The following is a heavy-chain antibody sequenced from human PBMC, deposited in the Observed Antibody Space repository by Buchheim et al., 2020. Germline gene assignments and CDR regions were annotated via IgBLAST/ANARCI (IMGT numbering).Heavy chain of an antibody. D-gene: IGHD1-26*01. Sequence: QVQLVQSGAEVKKPGASVKVSCKASGYTFTGYYMHWVRQAPGQGLEWMGWINPNSGGTNYAQKFQGWGTMTRDTSISPAYMELSRLRSDDTAVYYCARETALVGPELGYFDYWGQGTL. CDR2: INPNSGGT. CDR3: ARETALVGPELGYFDY. J-gene: IGHJ4*02. CDR1: GYTFTGYY. V-gene: IGHV1-2*04.